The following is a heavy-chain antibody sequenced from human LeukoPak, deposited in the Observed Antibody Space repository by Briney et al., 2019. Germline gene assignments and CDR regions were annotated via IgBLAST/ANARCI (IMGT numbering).Heavy chain of an antibody. CDR2: INSDGSIT. Sequence: PGGSLRLSCAASGFTFSSYWMHWVRQAPGKGLVWVSRINSDGSITSYADSVKGRSTISRDNAKNTLYLQMNSLRAEDMAIYYCARNLGLRDDYWGQGTLVTVSS. V-gene: IGHV3-74*01. CDR3: ARNLGLRDDY. D-gene: IGHD4-17*01. J-gene: IGHJ4*02. CDR1: GFTFSSYW.